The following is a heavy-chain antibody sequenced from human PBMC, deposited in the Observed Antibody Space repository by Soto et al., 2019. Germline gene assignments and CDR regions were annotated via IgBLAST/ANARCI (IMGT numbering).Heavy chain of an antibody. CDR3: ERLLIAVATNDAFDI. D-gene: IGHD6-19*01. Sequence: SETLSLTCSVSGGSISSSNWWSWVRQPQGKGLEWIGEIYHSGRTNYNPSLKSRVTISVDKSKNQFSLKLSSVNAADTDVYYCERLLIAVATNDAFDIWGQGTMVT. CDR2: IYHSGRT. CDR1: GGSISSSNW. J-gene: IGHJ3*02. V-gene: IGHV4-4*02.